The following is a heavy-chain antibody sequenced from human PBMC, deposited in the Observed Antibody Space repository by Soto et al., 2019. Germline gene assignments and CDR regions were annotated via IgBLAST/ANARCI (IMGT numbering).Heavy chain of an antibody. CDR2: IWYDGSNK. J-gene: IGHJ4*02. CDR1: GFTFSSYG. CDR3: ARSGYDYVCGNQYYFDY. Sequence: HVQLVESGGGVVQPGRSLRLSCAASGFTFSSYGMHWVRQAPGKGLEWVAVIWYDGSNKYYADSVKGRFTISRDNSKNTLYLQMNSLRAEDTAVYYCARSGYDYVCGNQYYFDYWGQGTLVTVSS. D-gene: IGHD3-16*01. V-gene: IGHV3-33*01.